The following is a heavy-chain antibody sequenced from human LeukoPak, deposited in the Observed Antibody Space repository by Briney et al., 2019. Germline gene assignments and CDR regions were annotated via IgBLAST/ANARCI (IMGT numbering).Heavy chain of an antibody. V-gene: IGHV1-18*01. Sequence: ASVKVSCKASGYPFPSHGISWVRPAPGQGLAWMGWISAYNGNTNYAQKLQGRVTMTTDTSTSTAYMELRSLRSDDTAVYYCARGLPQSYYGCNTLYYWGQGTLVTVSS. CDR2: ISAYNGNT. J-gene: IGHJ4*02. D-gene: IGHD4-23*01. CDR3: ARGLPQSYYGCNTLYY. CDR1: GYPFPSHG.